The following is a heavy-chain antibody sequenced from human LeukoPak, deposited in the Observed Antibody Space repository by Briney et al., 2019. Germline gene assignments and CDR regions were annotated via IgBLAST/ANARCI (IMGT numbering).Heavy chain of an antibody. V-gene: IGHV3-48*03. CDR3: ARGSGGGMIVVVYFDY. CDR2: ISSSGSTI. CDR1: GFTFSSYE. D-gene: IGHD3-22*01. J-gene: IGHJ4*02. Sequence: GGSLRLSCAASGFTFSSYEMNWVRKAPGKGLEWVSYISSSGSTIYYADSVKGRFTISRDNAKNSLYLQMNSLRAEDTAVYYCARGSGGGMIVVVYFDYWGQGTLVTVSA.